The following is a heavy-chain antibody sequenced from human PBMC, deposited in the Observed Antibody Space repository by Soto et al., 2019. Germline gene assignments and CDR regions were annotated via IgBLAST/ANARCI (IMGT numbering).Heavy chain of an antibody. CDR3: ARVLRNYGDYVGWAREYYFDY. Sequence: PSETLSLTCTVSGGSISSGDYYWSWIRQPPGKGLEWIGYIYYSGSTYYNPSLKSRVTISVDTSKNQFSLKLSSVTAADTAVYYCARVLRNYGDYVGWAREYYFDYWGQGTLVTVSS. CDR1: GGSISSGDYY. CDR2: IYYSGST. J-gene: IGHJ4*02. V-gene: IGHV4-30-4*01. D-gene: IGHD4-17*01.